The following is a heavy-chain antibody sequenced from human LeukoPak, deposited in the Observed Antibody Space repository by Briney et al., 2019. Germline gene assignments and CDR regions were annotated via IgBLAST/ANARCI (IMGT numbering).Heavy chain of an antibody. J-gene: IGHJ4*02. CDR1: GGSISGGSISGYH. V-gene: IGHV4-39*01. Sequence: SETLSLTCSVSGGSISGGSISGYHWSWIRQPPGKGLEWIGSIHYSGSTYFNPSLKSRVTISVDTSKDQFSLKLSSVTAADTALYYCARLGARYSVSFYFDFWGQGTLVTVSS. CDR2: IHYSGST. D-gene: IGHD5-12*01. CDR3: ARLGARYSVSFYFDF.